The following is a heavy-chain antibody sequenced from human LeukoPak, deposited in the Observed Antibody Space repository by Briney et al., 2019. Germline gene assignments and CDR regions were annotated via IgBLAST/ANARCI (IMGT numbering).Heavy chain of an antibody. D-gene: IGHD3-10*01. CDR3: ARGARLTMVRGVIRYYYMDV. J-gene: IGHJ6*03. CDR2: ISASGGST. Sequence: GGSLRLSCAASGFTFSSYGMSWVRQAPGKGPEWVSGISASGGSTYYADSVKGRFTISRDNSKNTVYLQMNILRAEDTAVYYCARGARLTMVRGVIRYYYMDVWGKGTTVTISS. CDR1: GFTFSSYG. V-gene: IGHV3-23*01.